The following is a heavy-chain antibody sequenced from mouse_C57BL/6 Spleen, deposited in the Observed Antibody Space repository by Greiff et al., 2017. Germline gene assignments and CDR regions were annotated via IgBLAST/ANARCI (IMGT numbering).Heavy chain of an antibody. CDR1: GFTFSDYG. Sequence: DVKLVESGGGLVKPGGSLKLSCAASGFTFSDYGMHWVRQAPEKGLEWVAYISSGSSTIYYADTVKGRFTFSRDNAKNTLFLQMTSLRSEDTAMYYCARWPFYGSSYAYAMDYWGQGTSVTVSS. J-gene: IGHJ4*01. CDR3: ARWPFYGSSYAYAMDY. V-gene: IGHV5-17*01. CDR2: ISSGSSTI. D-gene: IGHD1-1*01.